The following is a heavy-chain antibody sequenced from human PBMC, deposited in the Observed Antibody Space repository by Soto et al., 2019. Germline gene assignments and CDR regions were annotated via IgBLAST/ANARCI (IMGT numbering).Heavy chain of an antibody. D-gene: IGHD3-3*01. J-gene: IGHJ6*03. CDR2: ISAYNGNT. Sequence: QVQLVQSGAEVKKPGASVKVSCKASGYTFTSYGISWVRQAPGQGLEWMGWISAYNGNTNYAQKLQGRVTMTTDTSTSTAYIELRSLRSDDTAVYYCARVAPYYDFWSGYESKANYMDVWGKGTTVTVS. CDR3: ARVAPYYDFWSGYESKANYMDV. V-gene: IGHV1-18*01. CDR1: GYTFTSYG.